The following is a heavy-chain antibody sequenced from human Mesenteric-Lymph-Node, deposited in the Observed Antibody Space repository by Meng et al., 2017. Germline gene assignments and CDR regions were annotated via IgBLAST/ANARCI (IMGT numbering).Heavy chain of an antibody. D-gene: IGHD5-18*01. CDR3: ARDRLDTAMPQDKALDAFDI. J-gene: IGHJ3*02. Sequence: ASVKVSCKSSGYTFTNYGINWVRQAPGQGLEWMGWINPNSGGTNYAQKFQGRVTMTRDTSISTAYMELSRLRSDDTAVYYCARDRLDTAMPQDKALDAFDIWGQGTMVTVSS. CDR1: GYTFTNYG. V-gene: IGHV1-2*02. CDR2: INPNSGGT.